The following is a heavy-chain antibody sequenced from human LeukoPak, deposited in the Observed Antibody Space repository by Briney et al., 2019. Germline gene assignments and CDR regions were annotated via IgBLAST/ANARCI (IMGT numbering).Heavy chain of an antibody. V-gene: IGHV1-18*01. CDR2: ISGYNDDT. J-gene: IGHJ4*02. CDR1: GYTFSSFG. Sequence: GASVKVSCKTSGYTFSSFGISWVRQAPGQGLEWMGWISGYNDDTNYEQKLQGRVTMTTDTSTSTAYMELRSLRAEDTAVYYCAKDPRYCSSTSCHPPYYYFDYWGQGTLVTVSS. CDR3: AKDPRYCSSTSCHPPYYYFDY. D-gene: IGHD2-2*01.